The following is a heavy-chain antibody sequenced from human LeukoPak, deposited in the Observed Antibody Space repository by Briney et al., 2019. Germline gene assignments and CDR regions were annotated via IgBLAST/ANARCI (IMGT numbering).Heavy chain of an antibody. Sequence: SVEVSCKASGGTFSNFAISWVRQAPGQGLEWMGRIMPILDIVNLAQMFQGRVTITADKSTTTAYMELNSLRSDDTAMYYCARDQGIGAAGVFDSWGQGTLVTVSS. CDR3: ARDQGIGAAGVFDS. CDR1: GGTFSNFA. D-gene: IGHD6-13*01. J-gene: IGHJ4*02. V-gene: IGHV1-69*10. CDR2: IMPILDIV.